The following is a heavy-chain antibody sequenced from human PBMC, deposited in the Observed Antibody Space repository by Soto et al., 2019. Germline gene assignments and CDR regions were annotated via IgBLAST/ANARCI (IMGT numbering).Heavy chain of an antibody. Sequence: QVQLVQSGAEVKKPGASVKVSCKASGYTFTSYAMHWVRQAPGQRLEWMGWINAGNGNTKYSQKFQGRVTITRDTSASTAYMELSSLRSEDTAVYYCARYSIGSHAFDIWGQGTMVTVSS. J-gene: IGHJ3*02. V-gene: IGHV1-3*01. CDR3: ARYSIGSHAFDI. D-gene: IGHD2-15*01. CDR2: INAGNGNT. CDR1: GYTFTSYA.